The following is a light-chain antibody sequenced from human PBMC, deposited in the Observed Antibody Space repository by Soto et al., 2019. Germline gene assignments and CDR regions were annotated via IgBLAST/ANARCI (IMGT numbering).Light chain of an antibody. Sequence: SALTQPASVSGSPRHASPISCTGASSDVGGNNYVSWYQQYPGKAPKLMVCDVSNRPSGVSNRFSGSKSGNTASLTISGLQAEDEADYYCSSFTGTSYVFGTGTKVTVL. V-gene: IGLV2-14*01. CDR1: SSDVGGNNY. CDR3: SSFTGTSYV. CDR2: DVS. J-gene: IGLJ1*01.